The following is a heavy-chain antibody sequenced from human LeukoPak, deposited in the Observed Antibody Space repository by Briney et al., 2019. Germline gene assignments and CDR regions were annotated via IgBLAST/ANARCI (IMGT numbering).Heavy chain of an antibody. V-gene: IGHV1-2*02. Sequence: GASVKVCCKASGYTFTGYYMHWVRQAPGQGLEWMGWINPNSGGTNYAQTVPGRVTMTRDTSITTAYMELSRMRSDDIAIYFCATPGREDSSGWFSYYYYYYMDVWGKGTTVTVSS. D-gene: IGHD6-19*01. CDR1: GYTFTGYY. CDR3: ATPGREDSSGWFSYYYYYYMDV. J-gene: IGHJ6*03. CDR2: INPNSGGT.